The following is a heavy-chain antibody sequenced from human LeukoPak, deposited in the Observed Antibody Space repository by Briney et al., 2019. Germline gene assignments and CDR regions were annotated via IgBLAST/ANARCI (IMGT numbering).Heavy chain of an antibody. D-gene: IGHD1-14*01. J-gene: IGHJ4*02. V-gene: IGHV4-59*08. Sequence: PSETLSLTCTVSGGSIYTYFWTWIRQPPGKGLEWIGYINYSGSTNSNPSLKSRLAMSVDTSKNQFSVKLSSVTAADTAVYYCARQHSPGYFDYWGQGTLVTASS. CDR1: GGSIYTYF. CDR2: INYSGST. CDR3: ARQHSPGYFDY.